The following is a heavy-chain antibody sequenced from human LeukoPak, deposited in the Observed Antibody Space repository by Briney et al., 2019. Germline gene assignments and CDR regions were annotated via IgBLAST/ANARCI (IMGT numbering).Heavy chain of an antibody. V-gene: IGHV4-39*01. CDR3: ARPRERWLQFDC. CDR1: GGSISSTGSY. J-gene: IGHJ4*02. D-gene: IGHD5-24*01. Sequence: SETLSLTCTVSGGSISSTGSYWGWIRQPPGKGLEWIGSIYYSGNTYYNPSLKSRVTISVDTYKNQFSLKLNSVTAADTAVYYCARPRERWLQFDCWGQGTLVTVSS. CDR2: IYYSGNT.